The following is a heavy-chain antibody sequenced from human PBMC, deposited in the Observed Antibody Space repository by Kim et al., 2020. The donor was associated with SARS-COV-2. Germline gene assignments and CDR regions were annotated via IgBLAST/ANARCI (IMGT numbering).Heavy chain of an antibody. CDR2: INWNGGST. V-gene: IGHV3-20*01. D-gene: IGHD6-13*01. Sequence: GGSLRLSCAASGFTFDDYGMSWVRQAPGKGLEWVSGINWNGGSTGYADSVKGRFTISRDNAKNSLYLQMNSLRAEDTALYHCARGDSSSWYRDYYYGMDVCGQGTTLTVSS. CDR1: GFTFDDYG. J-gene: IGHJ6*02. CDR3: ARGDSSSWYRDYYYGMDV.